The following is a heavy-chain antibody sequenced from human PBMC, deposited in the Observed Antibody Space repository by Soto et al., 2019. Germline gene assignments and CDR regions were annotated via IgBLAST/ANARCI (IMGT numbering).Heavy chain of an antibody. D-gene: IGHD2-21*01. V-gene: IGHV4-30-2*01. CDR2: IYHSGST. CDR1: GGSISSGGYS. J-gene: IGHJ4*02. CDR3: ARGPPHSH. Sequence: SLTCAVSGGSISSGGYSWSWIRQPPGKGLEWIGYIYHSGSTYYNPSLKSRVTISVDRSKNQFSLKVSSVTAADTAVYYCARGPPHSHWGQGTLVTVSS.